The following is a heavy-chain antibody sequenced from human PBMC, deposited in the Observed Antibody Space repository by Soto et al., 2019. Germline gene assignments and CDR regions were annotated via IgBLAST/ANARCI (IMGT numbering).Heavy chain of an antibody. CDR2: IRSKTDGGTP. J-gene: IGHJ4*02. CDR3: TTEKGY. V-gene: IGHV3-15*07. Sequence: EVQLVESGGGLVQPGESLRLSCAASGFTFTNAWMNWVRQAPGKGLEWVGCIRSKTDGGTPDYAAQVKGRFTISRDDSKNTLYVQMNSLKTEDTAIYYCTTEKGYWGQGTLVTVSS. CDR1: GFTFTNAW.